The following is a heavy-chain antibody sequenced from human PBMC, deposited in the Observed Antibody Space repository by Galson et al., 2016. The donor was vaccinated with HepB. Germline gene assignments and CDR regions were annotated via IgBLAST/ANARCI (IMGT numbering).Heavy chain of an antibody. CDR1: GSSFTNHW. D-gene: IGHD3-10*01. CDR2: IDPGDSNT. CDR3: ARRRAVRGWGLDP. V-gene: IGHV5-10-1*01. Sequence: QSGAEVKMPGASLRISCKGSGSSFTNHWITWVRQMPGKGLEWMGRIDPGDSNTDYSPSFQGHVTLSVDKSISVVYLQWSSLKASDTATYYCARRRAVRGWGLDPWGQGTTVTVSS. J-gene: IGHJ6*02.